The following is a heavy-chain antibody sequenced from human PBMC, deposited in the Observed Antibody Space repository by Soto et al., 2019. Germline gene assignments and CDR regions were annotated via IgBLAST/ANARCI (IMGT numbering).Heavy chain of an antibody. J-gene: IGHJ2*01. D-gene: IGHD4-17*01. CDR2: ILIDGSNK. V-gene: IGHV3-30*03. Sequence: GSLRLSCAASGFTVSSYGMHWVRQAPGKGLEWVAVILIDGSNKYYADSVKGRFTISRDNSKNTLYLRMNSLRPEDTAVYYCAQGVVPRYGGNSGWYFDLWDSGTRVTVAS. CDR1: GFTVSSYG. CDR3: AQGVVPRYGGNSGWYFDL.